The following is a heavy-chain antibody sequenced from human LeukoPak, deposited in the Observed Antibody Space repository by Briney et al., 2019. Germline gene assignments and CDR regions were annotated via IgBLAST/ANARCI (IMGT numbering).Heavy chain of an antibody. J-gene: IGHJ4*02. CDR2: ISASGGST. Sequence: GGSLRLSCAASRFSFSTYAMHWVRQAPGKGLEWVSSISASGGSTYSADSVKGRFTISRDNSKNTVYLQMSSLRAEDTAVYYCAKVRSGWSPFDYWGRGTLVTVSS. D-gene: IGHD6-19*01. CDR1: RFSFSTYA. V-gene: IGHV3-23*01. CDR3: AKVRSGWSPFDY.